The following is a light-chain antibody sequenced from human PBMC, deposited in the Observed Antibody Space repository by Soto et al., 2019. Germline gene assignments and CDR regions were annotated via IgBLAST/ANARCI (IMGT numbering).Light chain of an antibody. Sequence: SYDLTQPPSVSVSPGQTARITCSGDALTRKYVCWYQQKAGQAPVLVIYEDRKRPSGIPERFSGSSSGTVATLTIDGAQVDDEADYFCYSTDNSADQWVFGGGTKLTVL. CDR1: ALTRKY. CDR3: YSTDNSADQWV. V-gene: IGLV3-10*01. CDR2: EDR. J-gene: IGLJ3*02.